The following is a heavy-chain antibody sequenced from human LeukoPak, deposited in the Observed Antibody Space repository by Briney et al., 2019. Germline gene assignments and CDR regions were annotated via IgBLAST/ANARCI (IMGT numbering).Heavy chain of an antibody. J-gene: IGHJ6*02. Sequence: GGSLRLSCSASGFTFSSHAMHWVRQAPGKGLEYISALSSSGDSSYHADSVKGRLTISRDNSKNTVYLQMSSLRTEDTAVYYCVKNVGGDYYYYYGMDVWGQGTTVTVSS. CDR1: GFTFSSHA. V-gene: IGHV3-64D*06. D-gene: IGHD3-16*01. CDR3: VKNVGGDYYYYYGMDV. CDR2: LSSSGDSS.